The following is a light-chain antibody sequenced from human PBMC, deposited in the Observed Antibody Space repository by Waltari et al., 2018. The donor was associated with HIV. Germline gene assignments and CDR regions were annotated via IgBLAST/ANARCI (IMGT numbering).Light chain of an antibody. J-gene: IGLJ3*02. CDR3: CSYAGSYTFGV. Sequence: QSALTQPRSVSGSPGQSVTISCTGTSSDVGGYKYVHWYQQHPGKAPKLMIYDISKRPSGVPDRFSGSKSGNTASLTISGLQAEDEADYYCCSYAGSYTFGVFGGGTKLTVL. CDR2: DIS. CDR1: SSDVGGYKY. V-gene: IGLV2-11*02.